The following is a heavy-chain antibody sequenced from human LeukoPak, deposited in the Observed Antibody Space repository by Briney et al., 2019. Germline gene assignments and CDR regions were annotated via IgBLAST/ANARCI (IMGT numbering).Heavy chain of an antibody. CDR1: GCTCTSYG. CDR3: ARGSGWYFFDY. D-gene: IGHD6-19*01. V-gene: IGHV1-18*03. CDR2: ISAYNGNT. J-gene: IGHJ4*02. Sequence: ASVQVACKASGCTCTSYGISYVGHPPGQALEWMGWISAYNGNTNYAQKLQGRVTMTTDTSTITAYMELRSLRSDDMAVYYCARGSGWYFFDYWGQGTLVTVSS.